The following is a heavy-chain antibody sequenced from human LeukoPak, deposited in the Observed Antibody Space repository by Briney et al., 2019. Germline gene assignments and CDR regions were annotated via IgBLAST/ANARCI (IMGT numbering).Heavy chain of an antibody. Sequence: ASVKVSCKASGYTFTSYDINWVRQATGQGLEWMGWMNPNSGNTGYAQKFQGRVTITRNNSISTAYMELSSLRSEDTAVYYCARGKDIVVVPAAYYYYYMDVWGKGTTVTVSS. CDR3: ARGKDIVVVPAAYYYYYMDV. CDR2: MNPNSGNT. V-gene: IGHV1-8*03. CDR1: GYTFTSYD. D-gene: IGHD2-2*01. J-gene: IGHJ6*03.